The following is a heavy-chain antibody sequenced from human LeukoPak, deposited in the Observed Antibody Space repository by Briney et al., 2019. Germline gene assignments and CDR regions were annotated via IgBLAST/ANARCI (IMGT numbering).Heavy chain of an antibody. CDR3: APNSGYSSGWFIG. Sequence: ASVKVSCKASGYTFTAKYLHWVRQAPGQGLEWMGWVNPNSGGRTYAQKFQGRVAMTSDTSINTAYMELETLTSDDTAVYYCAPNSGYSSGWFIGWGQGTLDIVSS. CDR2: VNPNSGGR. D-gene: IGHD6-19*01. J-gene: IGHJ4*02. CDR1: GYTFTAKY. V-gene: IGHV1-2*02.